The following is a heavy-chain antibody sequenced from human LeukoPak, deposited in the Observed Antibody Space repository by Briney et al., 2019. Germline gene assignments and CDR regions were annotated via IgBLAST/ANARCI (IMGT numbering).Heavy chain of an antibody. V-gene: IGHV4-4*02. Sequence: SGTLSLTCAVSGGSISSSNWWSWVRQPPGKGLEWIGEIYHSGSTNYNPSLKSRVTISVDTSKNQFSLKLSSVTAADTAVYYCATSVWFGASNNWFDPWGQGTLVTVSS. CDR1: GGSISSSNW. CDR2: IYHSGST. D-gene: IGHD3-10*01. J-gene: IGHJ5*02. CDR3: ATSVWFGASNNWFDP.